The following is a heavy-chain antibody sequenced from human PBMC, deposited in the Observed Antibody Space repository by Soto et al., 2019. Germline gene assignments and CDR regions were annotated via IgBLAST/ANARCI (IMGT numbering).Heavy chain of an antibody. Sequence: EVQLVQSGAEVKKAGESLKISCQGSGYSFTNYWVGWVRQIPGRGLEWMGIIHPGDSDTRYSPFFQGQVTISADKSITPAYLQWSSLKASDTAMYYCARHNRYSSTWFEGWFAPWGQGTLVTVSS. J-gene: IGHJ5*02. V-gene: IGHV5-51*03. CDR3: ARHNRYSSTWFEGWFAP. CDR2: IHPGDSDT. D-gene: IGHD6-13*01. CDR1: GYSFTNYW.